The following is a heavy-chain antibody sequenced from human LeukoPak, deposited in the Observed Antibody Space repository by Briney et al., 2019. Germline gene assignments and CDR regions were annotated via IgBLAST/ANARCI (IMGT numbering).Heavy chain of an antibody. D-gene: IGHD3-22*01. J-gene: IGHJ4*02. Sequence: ASVKVSCKASGYTFTSYGISWVRQAPGQGLEWMGWINTNTGNPTYAQGFTGRFVFSLDTSVSTAYLQISSLKAEDTAVYYCARESSGYYPVFDYWGQGTLVTVSS. V-gene: IGHV7-4-1*02. CDR3: ARESSGYYPVFDY. CDR2: INTNTGNP. CDR1: GYTFTSYG.